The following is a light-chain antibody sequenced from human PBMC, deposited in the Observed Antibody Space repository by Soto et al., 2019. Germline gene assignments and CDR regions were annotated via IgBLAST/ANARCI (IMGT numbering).Light chain of an antibody. J-gene: IGLJ2*01. CDR1: SNDVGGYNY. CDR3: SSYTSSSPVV. V-gene: IGLV2-14*01. Sequence: QSVLTQPASVSGSPGQSITISCTGTSNDVGGYNYVSWYQQHPGKAPKLMIYDVSNRPSGVSNRLSGSKSGNTASLTISGLQAEDEADYYCSSYTSSSPVVFGGGTKLTVL. CDR2: DVS.